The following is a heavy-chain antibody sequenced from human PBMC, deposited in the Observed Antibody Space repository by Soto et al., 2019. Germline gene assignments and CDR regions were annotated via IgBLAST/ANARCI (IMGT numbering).Heavy chain of an antibody. CDR3: ARDAPGVAPY. J-gene: IGHJ4*02. D-gene: IGHD2-15*01. V-gene: IGHV4-31*03. CDR1: GGSITSGDSY. CDR2: INYRGST. Sequence: QVQLQESGLGLVRPSQTLSLICTVSGGSITSGDSYWNWIRQHPEKVLEWIGYINYRGSTFYNPSLKSRIIISVDTSKNQFSLKLSSVTAADTAVYYCARDAPGVAPYWGQGTLVTVSS.